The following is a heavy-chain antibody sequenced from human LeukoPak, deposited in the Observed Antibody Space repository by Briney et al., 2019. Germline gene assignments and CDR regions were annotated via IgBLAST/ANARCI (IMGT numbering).Heavy chain of an antibody. CDR1: GFPFSDFS. D-gene: IGHD2-8*01. CDR2: TNSVGTST. V-gene: IGHV3-23*01. J-gene: IGHJ4*02. Sequence: PGGSLRLSCATSGFPFSDFSMSWVRQAPGKGLEWISTTNSVGTSTYYAESVKGRFTISGDNSKNTLYLQMSSLRVEDTAVYYCAKQSYARSLGEGGPGTLVSVSS. CDR3: AKQSYARSLGE.